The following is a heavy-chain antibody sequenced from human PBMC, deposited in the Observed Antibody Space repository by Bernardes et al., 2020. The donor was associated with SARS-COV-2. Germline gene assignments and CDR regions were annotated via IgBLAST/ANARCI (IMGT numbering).Heavy chain of an antibody. CDR2: IAYNENT. D-gene: IGHD3-22*01. Sequence: SETLSLTCTVSGGSISSGGYYWSWIRQHPGKGLEWFGYIAYNENTYYNPSLKSRVTISVGTSQSQFSLSLRSVTAADTAVYYCARNSDYYVSSGYYDIWFAAWARVTLIT. CDR1: GGSISSGGYY. J-gene: IGHJ5*02. CDR3: ARNSDYYVSSGYYDIWFAA. V-gene: IGHV4-31*03.